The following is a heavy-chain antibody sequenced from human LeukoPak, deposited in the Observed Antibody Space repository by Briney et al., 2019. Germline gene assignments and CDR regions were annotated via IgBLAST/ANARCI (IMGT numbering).Heavy chain of an antibody. D-gene: IGHD1-26*01. CDR3: ARSRGTYFDY. CDR1: GYTFTNYY. Sequence: ASVKVSCKASGYTFTNYYIHWVRQAPGQGLEWMGMINPSGGSTIYTQKFKARVTVTRDTSTSTVHMELSSLRSEDTAVYYCARSRGTYFDYWGQGTLVTVAS. CDR2: INPSGGST. J-gene: IGHJ4*02. V-gene: IGHV1-46*01.